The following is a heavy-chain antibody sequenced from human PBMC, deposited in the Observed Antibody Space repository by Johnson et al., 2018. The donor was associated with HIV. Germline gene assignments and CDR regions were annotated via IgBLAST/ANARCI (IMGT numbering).Heavy chain of an antibody. D-gene: IGHD2-2*01. V-gene: IGHV3-20*04. Sequence: VQLVESGGGLVKPGGSLRLSCAASGFTFSNAWMSWVRQAPGKGLEWVSGINWNGGTTGYADSVKGRFTISRENAKKSLYLQMNSLRVEDTALYYCARVSRLGDIVVLSDAFDTWGQGTMVTVSS. CDR2: INWNGGTT. J-gene: IGHJ3*02. CDR3: ARVSRLGDIVVLSDAFDT. CDR1: GFTFSNAW.